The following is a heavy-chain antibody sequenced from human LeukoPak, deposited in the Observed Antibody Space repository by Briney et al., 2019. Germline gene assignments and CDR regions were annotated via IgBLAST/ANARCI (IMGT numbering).Heavy chain of an antibody. CDR1: GGSFSGYY. V-gene: IGHV4-34*01. Sequence: SETLSLTCAVYGGSFSGYYWSWIRQPPGKGLEWIGEINHSGSTNYNPSLKSRVTISVDTSKNQFSLKLSSVTAAGTAVYYCARERLEWLSRANYFDYWGQGTLVTVSS. CDR2: INHSGST. D-gene: IGHD3-3*01. CDR3: ARERLEWLSRANYFDY. J-gene: IGHJ4*02.